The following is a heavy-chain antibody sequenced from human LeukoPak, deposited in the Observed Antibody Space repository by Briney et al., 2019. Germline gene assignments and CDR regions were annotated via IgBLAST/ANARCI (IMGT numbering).Heavy chain of an antibody. D-gene: IGHD3-16*01. V-gene: IGHV3-11*01. J-gene: IGHJ4*02. CDR1: GFTLSDYY. CDR2: ISSNGATI. CDR3: GRDSKVFHDYDGTDF. Sequence: YPGGSLRLSCAASGFTLSDYYMTWIRQAPGKGLEWVSYISSNGATIYYADSVKGRFTISRDNAKNSLYLQMSSLRAEDTAVYYCGRDSKVFHDYDGTDFWGQGTLVTVSS.